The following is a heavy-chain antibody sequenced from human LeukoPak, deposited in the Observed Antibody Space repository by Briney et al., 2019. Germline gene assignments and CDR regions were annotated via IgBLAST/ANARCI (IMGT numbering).Heavy chain of an antibody. CDR3: ARGLHYYGSGSYYNQ. D-gene: IGHD3-10*01. V-gene: IGHV4-39*07. CDR1: GGSISSGNYY. CDR2: INHSGST. J-gene: IGHJ4*02. Sequence: MSSETLSLTCNVSGGSISSGNYYWSWIRQPPGKGLEWIGEINHSGSTNYNPSLKSRVTISVDTSKNQFSLKLSSVTAADTAVYYCARGLHYYGSGSYYNQWGQGTLVTVSS.